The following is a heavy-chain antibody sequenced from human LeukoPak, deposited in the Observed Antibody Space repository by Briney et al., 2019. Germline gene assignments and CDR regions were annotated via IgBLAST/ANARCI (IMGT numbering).Heavy chain of an antibody. CDR2: INPDSGDT. Sequence: ASVKVSCKASEYTFSVYHIHWVRQAPGQGLEWMAWINPDSGDTNYAQKFQGRVTMTRDTSISTAYMEVSSLRSDDTAVYYCAGATKWLAHDFWGQGILVTVSS. CDR3: AGATKWLAHDF. V-gene: IGHV1-2*02. D-gene: IGHD6-19*01. J-gene: IGHJ4*02. CDR1: EYTFSVYH.